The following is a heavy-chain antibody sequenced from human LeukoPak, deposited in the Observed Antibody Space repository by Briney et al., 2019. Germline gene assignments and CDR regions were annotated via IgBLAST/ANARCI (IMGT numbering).Heavy chain of an antibody. J-gene: IGHJ4*02. V-gene: IGHV1-69*04. CDR3: ARGGGSSWLGAEDY. Sequence: GASVKVSCKASGGTFSSYAISWVRQAPGQGLEWMGRIIPILGTANYAQKFQGRVTNTADKSTSTAYMELRSLRSDDTAVYYCARGGGSSWLGAEDYWGQGTLVTVSS. CDR1: GGTFSSYA. D-gene: IGHD6-13*01. CDR2: IIPILGTA.